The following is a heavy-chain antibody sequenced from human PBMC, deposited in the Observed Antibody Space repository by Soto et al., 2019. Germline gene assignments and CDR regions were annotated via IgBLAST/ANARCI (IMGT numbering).Heavy chain of an antibody. Sequence: GGSLRLSCAASGFSFSSYDMHWVRQAPGKGLEWVAMMSYDGSDKYFSDSVKGRLTISRDNSKNTVSLEMNSLRTKDTAAYYCAKGVPSPTQHAFDIWGQGTMVTVSS. V-gene: IGHV3-30*18. CDR3: AKGVPSPTQHAFDI. J-gene: IGHJ3*02. CDR2: MSYDGSDK. CDR1: GFSFSSYD.